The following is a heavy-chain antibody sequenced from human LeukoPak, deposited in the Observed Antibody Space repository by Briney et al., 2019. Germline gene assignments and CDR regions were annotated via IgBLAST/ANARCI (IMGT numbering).Heavy chain of an antibody. D-gene: IGHD6-13*01. V-gene: IGHV6-1*01. Sequence: SQTLSLTCAISGDSVSTNSVAWNWIRQSPSRGLEWLGRTSYRSKWYNDYAVSVKSRITINPDTSKNQFSLQLNSVTPEDTAVYYCARDSSSWYGYFQHWGQGTLVTVSS. CDR1: GDSVSTNSVA. CDR2: TSYRSKWYN. J-gene: IGHJ1*01. CDR3: ARDSSSWYGYFQH.